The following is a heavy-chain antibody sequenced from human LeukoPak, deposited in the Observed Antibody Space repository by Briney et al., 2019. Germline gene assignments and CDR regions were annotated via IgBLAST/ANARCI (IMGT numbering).Heavy chain of an antibody. J-gene: IGHJ4*02. CDR2: VYYTGST. Sequence: SETLSLTCTVSGDFITAYYWSWIRQPPGKGLEWIGYVYYTGSTEYDPSLRSRVTISLEMSKHQFSLDLTSVTAADTAVYYCASNTGTVFDYWGQGALVTVSS. CDR3: ASNTGTVFDY. D-gene: IGHD7-27*01. V-gene: IGHV4-59*01. CDR1: GDFITAYY.